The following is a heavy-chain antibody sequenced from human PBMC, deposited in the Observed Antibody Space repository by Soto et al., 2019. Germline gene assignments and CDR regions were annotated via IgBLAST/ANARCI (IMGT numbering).Heavy chain of an antibody. D-gene: IGHD5-12*01. CDR3: AKLRATYFDY. V-gene: IGHV3-23*01. Sequence: GGSLRLSCTASGFPFISYAMSWARQAPGKGLEWVSAISGSGGSTYYADSVKGRFTISRDNSKNTLYLQMNSLRAEDTAVYYCAKLRATYFDYWGQGTLVTVSS. CDR2: ISGSGGST. J-gene: IGHJ4*02. CDR1: GFPFISYA.